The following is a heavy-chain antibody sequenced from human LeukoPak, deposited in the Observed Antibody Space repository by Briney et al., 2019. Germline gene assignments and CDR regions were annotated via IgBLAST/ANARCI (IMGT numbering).Heavy chain of an antibody. CDR3: ARGVRRLWFGEPTGAFDI. CDR1: GFTFSDYY. J-gene: IGHJ3*02. Sequence: GGSLRLSCAASGFTFSDYYMSWIRQAPGKGLEWVACISSSGSTIYYADSVKGRFTISRDNAKNSLYLQMNSLRAEDTAVYYCARGVRRLWFGEPTGAFDIWGQGTMVTVSS. CDR2: ISSSGSTI. D-gene: IGHD3-10*01. V-gene: IGHV3-11*04.